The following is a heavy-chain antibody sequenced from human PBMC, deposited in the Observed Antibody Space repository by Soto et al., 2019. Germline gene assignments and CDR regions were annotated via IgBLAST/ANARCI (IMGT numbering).Heavy chain of an antibody. CDR3: ATQEVGGSYVYTFDP. CDR1: GGSIRGSSYY. J-gene: IGHJ5*02. Sequence: SETLSLTCSVSGGSIRGSSYYWAWIRQPPGKGLEWIGSIYYTGSDDYNPSLKSRVTISVDTSKNQFSLKLSSVTAADTAVYYCATQEVGGSYVYTFDPWGQGTLVTVSS. CDR2: IYYTGSD. D-gene: IGHD1-26*01. V-gene: IGHV4-39*01.